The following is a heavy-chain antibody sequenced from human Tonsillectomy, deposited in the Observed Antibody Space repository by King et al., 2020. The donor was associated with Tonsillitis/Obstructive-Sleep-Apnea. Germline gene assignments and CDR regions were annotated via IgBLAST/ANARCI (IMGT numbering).Heavy chain of an antibody. CDR3: ARGTRSRITMVQGVISYYYYYYMDV. CDR2: INHSGST. Sequence: VQLQQWGAGLLKPSEPLSLTCAVYGGSFSGYYWSWIRQPPGKGLEWIGEINHSGSTNYNPSLKSRVTISVDTSKNQFSLKLSSVTAADTAVYYCARGTRSRITMVQGVISYYYYYYMDVWGKGTTVTVSS. D-gene: IGHD3-10*01. J-gene: IGHJ6*03. CDR1: GGSFSGYY. V-gene: IGHV4-34*01.